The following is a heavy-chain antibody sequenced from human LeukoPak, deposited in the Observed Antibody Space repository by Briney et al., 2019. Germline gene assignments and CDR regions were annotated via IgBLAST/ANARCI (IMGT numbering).Heavy chain of an antibody. Sequence: SETLSLTCTVSGYSISSGYYWGWIRQSPETGLEWIGSFYQSGSTYYNPSLKSRVTISVDTSKNHFSLQLNSVTPEDTAVYYCARAVPGTADFDYWGQGTLVTVSS. CDR3: ARAVPGTADFDY. D-gene: IGHD6-19*01. CDR2: FYQSGST. J-gene: IGHJ4*02. V-gene: IGHV4-38-2*02. CDR1: GYSISSGYY.